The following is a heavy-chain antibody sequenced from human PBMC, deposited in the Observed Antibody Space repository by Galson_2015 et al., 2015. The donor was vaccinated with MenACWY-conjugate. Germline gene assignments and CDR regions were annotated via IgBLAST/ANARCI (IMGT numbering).Heavy chain of an antibody. J-gene: IGHJ4*02. Sequence: PALVKPTQALTLTCTFSGFSLSTSGVCVNWIRQPPGKALEWLARVDWDDDKYYNTSLKTRLTISKDTSKNQVVLTMTNMDPVDTATYYCARSPNGNSHDYWGQGTLVTVSS. CDR3: ARSPNGNSHDY. D-gene: IGHD1-7*01. CDR2: VDWDDDK. V-gene: IGHV2-70*11. CDR1: GFSLSTSGVC.